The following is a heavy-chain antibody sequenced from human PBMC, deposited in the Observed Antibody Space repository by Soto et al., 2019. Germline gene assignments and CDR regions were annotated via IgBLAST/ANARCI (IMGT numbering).Heavy chain of an antibody. V-gene: IGHV3-30*18. CDR1: GFTFSNYG. CDR3: AKGPAGGDTHRSADY. Sequence: PGGSLRLSCAASGFTFSNYGMHWVRQAPGKGLEWVAVIRNDGSNEYYADSMKGQFTISRDNPKHTLYLQMNSLRAEDTAVYYCAKGPAGGDTHRSADYWGQGALVTVSS. J-gene: IGHJ4*02. CDR2: IRNDGSNE. D-gene: IGHD3-16*01.